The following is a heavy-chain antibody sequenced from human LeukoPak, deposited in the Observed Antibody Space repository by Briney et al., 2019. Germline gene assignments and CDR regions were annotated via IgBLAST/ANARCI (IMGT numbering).Heavy chain of an antibody. CDR1: GYTFTSYG. CDR3: ARSRSGWDDDYYYYGMDV. V-gene: IGHV1-18*01. D-gene: IGHD6-19*01. Sequence: ASVKVSCKASGYTFTSYGISWVRQAPGQGLEWMGWISAYNGNTNYAQKLQGRVTMTTDTSTSTAYMELRSLRSEDTAVYYCARSRSGWDDDYYYYGMDVWGQGTTVTVSS. J-gene: IGHJ6*02. CDR2: ISAYNGNT.